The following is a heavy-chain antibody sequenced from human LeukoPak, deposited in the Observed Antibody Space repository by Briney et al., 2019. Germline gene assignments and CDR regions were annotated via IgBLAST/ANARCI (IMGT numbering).Heavy chain of an antibody. CDR2: IIPIFGTA. J-gene: IGHJ4*02. D-gene: IGHD3-10*01. CDR3: ARDYYGSGSYYKPFDY. Sequence: SVKVPCKASGGTFSSYAISWVRQAPGQGLEWMGGIIPIFGTANYAQKFQGRVTITADESTSTAYMELSSLRSEDTAVYYCARDYYGSGSYYKPFDYWGQGTLVTVSS. CDR1: GGTFSSYA. V-gene: IGHV1-69*13.